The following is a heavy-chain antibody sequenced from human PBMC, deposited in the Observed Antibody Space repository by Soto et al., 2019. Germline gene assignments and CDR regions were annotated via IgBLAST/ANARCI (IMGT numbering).Heavy chain of an antibody. D-gene: IGHD2-21*02. CDR1: GYTFTSYG. V-gene: IGHV1-18*01. Sequence: QVQLVQSGAEVKKPGASVKVSCKASGYTFTSYGISWVRQAPGQGLEWMGWISAYNGNTNYAQKLQGRVTMTTDTSTSTPYIELKILKSDDTDVYYCARGPHIVVVTEDAFDIWGQGTMVTVSS. CDR2: ISAYNGNT. J-gene: IGHJ3*02. CDR3: ARGPHIVVVTEDAFDI.